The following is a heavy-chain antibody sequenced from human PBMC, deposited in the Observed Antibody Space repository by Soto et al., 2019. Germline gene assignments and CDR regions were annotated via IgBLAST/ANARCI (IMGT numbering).Heavy chain of an antibody. Sequence: SETLSLTCTVSGGSISSYYWSWIRQPPGKGLEWIGYIYYSGSINYNPSLKSRVTISVDTSKNQFSLKLSSVTAADTAVYYCARRSDYGNYFDYWGQGTLVTVSS. D-gene: IGHD4-17*01. CDR3: ARRSDYGNYFDY. V-gene: IGHV4-59*01. CDR1: GGSISSYY. CDR2: IYYSGSI. J-gene: IGHJ4*02.